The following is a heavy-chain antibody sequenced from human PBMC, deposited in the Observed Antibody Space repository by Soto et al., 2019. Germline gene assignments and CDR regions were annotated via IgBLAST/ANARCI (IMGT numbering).Heavy chain of an antibody. CDR2: TYYMSKWYN. CDR1: GDSVSSNSAA. Sequence: WHTLSLTCAISGDSVSSNSAALNWIRQSPSRGLEWLGRTYYMSKWYNDYAVSVKSRITINLDTSKNQFSLQLNSVTHEDTAVYFCARVQSGNYDLYYFDYWGQGTLVTV. V-gene: IGHV6-1*01. J-gene: IGHJ4*02. CDR3: ARVQSGNYDLYYFDY. D-gene: IGHD1-26*01.